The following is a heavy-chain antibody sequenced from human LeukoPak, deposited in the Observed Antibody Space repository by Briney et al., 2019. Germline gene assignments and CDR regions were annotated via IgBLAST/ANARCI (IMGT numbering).Heavy chain of an antibody. D-gene: IGHD6-13*01. CDR2: INHSGST. CDR3: ARLMDGFSSSWYGR. CDR1: GGSFSGHY. V-gene: IGHV4-34*01. Sequence: PSETLSLTCAVYGGSFSGHYWNWTRQPPWKGLEWIGEINHSGSTNYNPSLKSRVTISVDTSKNQFSLKLSSVTAADTAVYYCARLMDGFSSSWYGRWGQGTLVTVFS. J-gene: IGHJ4*02.